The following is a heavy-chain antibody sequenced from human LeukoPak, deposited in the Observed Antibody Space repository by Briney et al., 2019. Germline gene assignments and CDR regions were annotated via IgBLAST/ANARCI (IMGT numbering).Heavy chain of an antibody. D-gene: IGHD1-26*01. CDR3: ASIGGSYYDY. CDR2: INHSGST. J-gene: IGHJ4*02. V-gene: IGHV4-34*01. Sequence: PSETLSLTCAVYGGSFSGYYWSWIRQPPGKGLEWIGEINHSGSTNYNPSLKSRVTISVDTSKNQFSLKLSSVTAADTAVYYCASIGGSYYDYWGQGTLVTVSS. CDR1: GGSFSGYY.